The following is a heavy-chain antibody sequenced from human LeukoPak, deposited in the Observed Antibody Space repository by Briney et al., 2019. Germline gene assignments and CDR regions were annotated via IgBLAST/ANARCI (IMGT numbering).Heavy chain of an antibody. V-gene: IGHV1-69*06. CDR2: IIPIFGTA. CDR1: GGTFSNYA. D-gene: IGHD5-12*01. J-gene: IGHJ4*02. CDR3: VRGGYDYSYGDPTFLH. Sequence: SVKVSCKASGGTFSNYAISWVRQAPGQGLEWMGGIIPIFGTANYAQKFQGRVTITADKSTSTAYMELSSLRSEDTAVYYCVRGGYDYSYGDPTFLHWGQGTLVTVSS.